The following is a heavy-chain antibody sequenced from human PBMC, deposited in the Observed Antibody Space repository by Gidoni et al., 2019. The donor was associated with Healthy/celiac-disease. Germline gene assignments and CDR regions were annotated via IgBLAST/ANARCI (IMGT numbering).Heavy chain of an antibody. D-gene: IGHD3-3*01. Sequence: EVQLVESGGGLVQPGGPLRLPCAASGCTFRIYWMSWVRQAPGKGLEWVANIKQDGSEKYYVDSVKGRFTRARDNAKNSLYLQMNSLKAEDTAVYYCARDLNFWSGYLYGMDVWGQGTTVTVSS. CDR1: GCTFRIYW. V-gene: IGHV3-7*01. CDR2: IKQDGSEK. CDR3: ARDLNFWSGYLYGMDV. J-gene: IGHJ6*02.